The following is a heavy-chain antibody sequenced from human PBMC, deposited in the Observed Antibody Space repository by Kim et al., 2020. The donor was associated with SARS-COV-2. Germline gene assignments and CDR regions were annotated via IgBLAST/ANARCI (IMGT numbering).Heavy chain of an antibody. CDR3: ARGGSSSWRGSSYYYGMDV. J-gene: IGHJ6*02. V-gene: IGHV4-59*01. CDR1: GGSISSYY. D-gene: IGHD6-6*01. CDR2: IYYSGST. Sequence: SETLSLTCTVSGGSISSYYWSWIRQPPGKGLEWIGYIYYSGSTNYNPSLKSRVTISVDTSKNQFSLKLSSVTAADTAVYYCARGGSSSWRGSSYYYGMDVWGQGTTVTVSS.